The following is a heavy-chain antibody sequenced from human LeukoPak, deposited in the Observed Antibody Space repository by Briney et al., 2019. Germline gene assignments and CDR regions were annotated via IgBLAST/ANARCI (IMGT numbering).Heavy chain of an antibody. CDR3: ARDGLAVAPGPLVDY. CDR1: GYTFSSYW. V-gene: IGHV3-74*01. CDR2: MNSDGSNT. Sequence: GGSLRLSCAASGYTFSSYWMHWVRQAPGKGLVWVSRMNSDGSNTRYADSVKGRFTISRDNAKNTLYLQMNSLRAEDTAVYYCARDGLAVAPGPLVDYWGQGTLVTVSS. J-gene: IGHJ4*02. D-gene: IGHD6-19*01.